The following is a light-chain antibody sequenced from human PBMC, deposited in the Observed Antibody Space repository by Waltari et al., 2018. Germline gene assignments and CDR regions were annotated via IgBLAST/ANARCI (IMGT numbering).Light chain of an antibody. CDR1: SSDVGGYHY. V-gene: IGLV2-14*01. Sequence: QSALTQPASVSGSPGKSITISCTGTSSDVGGYHYVSGYQQHPGKAPKLMIYEVSNRPSGLSNRFSGSKSGNTASLTISGRQAEDDADYSCSSYTSSSTPLVFGGGTKLTVL. CDR2: EVS. J-gene: IGLJ3*02. CDR3: SSYTSSSTPLV.